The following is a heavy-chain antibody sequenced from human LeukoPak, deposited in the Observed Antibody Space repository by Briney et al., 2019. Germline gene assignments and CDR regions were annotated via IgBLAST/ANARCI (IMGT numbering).Heavy chain of an antibody. D-gene: IGHD4-23*01. CDR3: ARGGGYGSNRFVY. V-gene: IGHV3-30*01. J-gene: IGHJ4*02. CDR2: KSYDGSNK. Sequence: GGSLTLFCAASGLTFSSYHMHWVGQARGKGRVWVADKSYDGSNKYYADSVKGRFTISRDNSKNTLYLQMNSLRAEDTAVYYCARGGGYGSNRFVYWGEGRLVTVSS. CDR1: GLTFSSYH.